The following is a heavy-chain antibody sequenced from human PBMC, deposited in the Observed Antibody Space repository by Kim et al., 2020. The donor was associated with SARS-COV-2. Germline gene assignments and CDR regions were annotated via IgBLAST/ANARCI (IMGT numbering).Heavy chain of an antibody. CDR3: ARGRAGVVPSPILGLGPYYDYYDLDV. Sequence: SETLSLTCAVYGGSLSGYHLTWIRRSPGKGLEWIGEITQSGSTNCNPSLNSRVTISLDTSKNQFSLNLRSATAADTAVYYCARGRAGVVPSPILGLGPYYDYYDLDVWGQGTTVTVS. CDR1: GGSLSGYH. D-gene: IGHD3-3*01. V-gene: IGHV4-34*01. CDR2: ITQSGST. J-gene: IGHJ6*02.